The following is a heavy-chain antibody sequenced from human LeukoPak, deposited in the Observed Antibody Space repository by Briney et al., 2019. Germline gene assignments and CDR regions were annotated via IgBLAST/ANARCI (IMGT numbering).Heavy chain of an antibody. CDR1: GGSISSYH. Sequence: SETLSLTCTVSGGSISSYHWTWIRQPPGKGMEWIGHNSYSGSTNYNPSHKSRVTISVDMSKNQFSLRLRSVTAADTAVYYCARWMGHFDFWGQVTLVTVSS. CDR3: ARWMGHFDF. CDR2: NSYSGST. D-gene: IGHD2-2*03. J-gene: IGHJ4*02. V-gene: IGHV4-59*08.